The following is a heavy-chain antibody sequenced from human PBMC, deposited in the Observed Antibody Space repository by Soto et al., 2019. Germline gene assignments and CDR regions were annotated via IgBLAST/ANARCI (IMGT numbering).Heavy chain of an antibody. V-gene: IGHV3-21*01. D-gene: IGHD2-15*01. CDR3: ASATVVAGTFDF. Sequence: EVQLVESGGGLVKPGGSLTLSCAGSGFAFRSYNMNWVRQPPGKGLEWVASISSGSSNIYYADSVKGRFTISRDNAKDSLYLQMDSLRAEDSAVYYCASATVVAGTFDFWSQGTVLTASS. CDR1: GFAFRSYN. J-gene: IGHJ4*02. CDR2: ISSGSSNI.